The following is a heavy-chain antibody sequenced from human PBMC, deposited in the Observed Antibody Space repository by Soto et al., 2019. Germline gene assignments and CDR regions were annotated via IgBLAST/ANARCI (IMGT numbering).Heavy chain of an antibody. J-gene: IGHJ4*02. Sequence: SETLSLTCTVSGGPTSRSSYYWGWIRQTPGKGLEWIGSIYNSGSTSYNPSLKSRVTISVDTSKNQLSLRLSSVTVADTAVYYCARKSDAVASKPPDYWGQGTLVT. CDR3: ARKSDAVASKPPDY. CDR1: GGPTSRSSYY. D-gene: IGHD6-19*01. V-gene: IGHV4-39*01. CDR2: IYNSGST.